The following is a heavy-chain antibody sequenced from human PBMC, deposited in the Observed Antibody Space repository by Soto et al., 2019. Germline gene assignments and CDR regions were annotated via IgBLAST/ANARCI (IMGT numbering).Heavy chain of an antibody. J-gene: IGHJ4*02. D-gene: IGHD6-6*01. Sequence: GGSLRLSCAASGFTFNSYAMSWVRQAPGKGLEWVSSVGGLGATTHHADSVQGRFTISRDNSRNTLYLQMNSLRAEDTAVYYCAKLSQYSSSYYFNSWGQGTLVTVSS. V-gene: IGHV3-23*01. CDR1: GFTFNSYA. CDR3: AKLSQYSSSYYFNS. CDR2: VGGLGATT.